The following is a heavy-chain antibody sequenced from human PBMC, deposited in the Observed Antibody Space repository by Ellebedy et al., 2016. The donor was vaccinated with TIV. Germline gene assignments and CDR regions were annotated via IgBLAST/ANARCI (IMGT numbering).Heavy chain of an antibody. CDR1: GLTINSNY. J-gene: IGHJ3*01. CDR2: ISVGGSA. D-gene: IGHD3-10*01. CDR3: AGETFNEVDLDLWGLFDV. V-gene: IGHV3-66*01. Sequence: GGSLRLSCVVSGLTINSNYMSWVRQAPGRGLEWVSVISVGGSAYYADSVEGRFTISRDNSRNTLFLQMNGLRAEDTAVYYCAGETFNEVDLDLWGLFDVWGQGTTVTVSS.